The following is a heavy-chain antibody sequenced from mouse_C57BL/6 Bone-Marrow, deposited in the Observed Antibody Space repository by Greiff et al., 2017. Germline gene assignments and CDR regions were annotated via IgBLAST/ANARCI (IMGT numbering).Heavy chain of an antibody. J-gene: IGHJ1*03. CDR1: GYTFTSYW. D-gene: IGHD1-1*01. CDR3: ARRVYDGSSYWYVEV. Sequence: QVQLQQPGAELVMPGASVKLSCKASGYTFTSYWMPWVTQRPGQGLEWIGEIDPSDSDTNYNQKLKGKFTLTVDKSSSTAYMQRSSLTSEYAAVYYCARRVYDGSSYWYVEVWGTGTTVTVSS. V-gene: IGHV1-69*01. CDR2: IDPSDSDT.